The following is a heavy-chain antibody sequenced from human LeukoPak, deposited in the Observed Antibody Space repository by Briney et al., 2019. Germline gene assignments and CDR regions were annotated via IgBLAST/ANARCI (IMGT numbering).Heavy chain of an antibody. V-gene: IGHV3-30-3*01. D-gene: IGHD3-22*01. CDR2: ISYDGSNK. CDR3: AGSGVIKAYYYYGMDV. CDR1: GYTFSCYA. J-gene: IGHJ6*02. Sequence: PGRSLRLSCAASGYTFSCYAMHWVRQAPGKGLEWVAVISYDGSNKYYADSVKGRFTISRDNSKNTLYLQMNSLRAEDTAVYYCAGSGVIKAYYYYGMDVWGQGPTVTVSS.